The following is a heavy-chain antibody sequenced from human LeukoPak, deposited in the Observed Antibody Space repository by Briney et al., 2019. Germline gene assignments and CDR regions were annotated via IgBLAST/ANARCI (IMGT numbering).Heavy chain of an antibody. J-gene: IGHJ4*02. CDR3: VRDRLYVCHAFDD. CDR1: GFTFDSYE. CDR2: ISDSGTTT. D-gene: IGHD3-16*01. Sequence: GGSLRLSCAASGFTFDSYEMHWVRQAPGKGLEWLSYISDSGTTTDYADSVKGRFTISRDNAKDSLYLQMNCLSVEDTALYFCVRDRLYVCHAFDDWGQGTVVSVSS. V-gene: IGHV3-48*03.